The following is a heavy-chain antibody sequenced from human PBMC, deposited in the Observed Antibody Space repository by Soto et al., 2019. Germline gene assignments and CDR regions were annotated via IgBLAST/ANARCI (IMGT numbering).Heavy chain of an antibody. J-gene: IGHJ4*01. CDR2: IYYSGTT. Sequence: SETLSLTCTVSGGSISSGGYYLSWIRQSPGKGLEWIGYIYYSGTTNYNPSLKSRVTITIDRSENQFSLKVSSVTAADTAVYFCTRATYYRYYFDVWGPGTLVTVSS. V-gene: IGHV4-61*08. D-gene: IGHD3-10*01. CDR3: TRATYYRYYFDV. CDR1: GGSISSGGYY.